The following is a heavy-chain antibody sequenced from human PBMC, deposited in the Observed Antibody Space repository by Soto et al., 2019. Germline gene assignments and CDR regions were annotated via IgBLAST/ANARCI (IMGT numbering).Heavy chain of an antibody. V-gene: IGHV1-2*04. CDR3: ARDKYGWYPTFDY. D-gene: IGHD6-19*01. Sequence: ASVKVSCKASGYTFTGYYMHWVRQAPGQGLEWMGWISPNSGGTNYAQKFQGWVTMTRDASISTAYMELSRLRSDDTAVYYCARDKYGWYPTFDYWGQGTLVTVSS. J-gene: IGHJ4*02. CDR2: ISPNSGGT. CDR1: GYTFTGYY.